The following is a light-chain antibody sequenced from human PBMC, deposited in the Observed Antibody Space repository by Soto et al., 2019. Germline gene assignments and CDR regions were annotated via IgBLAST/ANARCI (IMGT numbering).Light chain of an antibody. V-gene: IGKV4-1*01. Sequence: DILMTQSPDSLVVSLGERATINCKSSQSVLYIPTNKNYLAWYQQKPGQPPKLLIYWASTRESGVPYRFSGSGSGTDFTLTISSLQAEDGAVYYCQQYFTTPRLGFGGGTKVEIK. J-gene: IGKJ4*01. CDR3: QQYFTTPRLG. CDR1: QSVLYIPTNKNY. CDR2: WAS.